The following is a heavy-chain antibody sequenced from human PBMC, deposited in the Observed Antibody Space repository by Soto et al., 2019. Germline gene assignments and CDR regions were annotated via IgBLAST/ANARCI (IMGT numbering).Heavy chain of an antibody. Sequence: QITLNESGPTQVKPRQTLTLTCTFSGFSLTTSGVGVGWIRQSPGKAPEWLALIYWDDDKRYSPSLKSRLTIPKDTAKKPVGLTMAGLDPADTATYYCAHRVLRTVFGLVTTTAIYFDFWGQGTPVAVSS. CDR1: GFSLTTSGVG. D-gene: IGHD3-3*01. V-gene: IGHV2-5*02. CDR3: AHRVLRTVFGLVTTTAIYFDF. J-gene: IGHJ4*02. CDR2: IYWDDDK.